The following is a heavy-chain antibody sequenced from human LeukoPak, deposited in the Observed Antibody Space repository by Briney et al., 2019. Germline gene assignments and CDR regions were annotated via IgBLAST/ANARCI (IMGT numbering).Heavy chain of an antibody. CDR3: ARVTGRHFDWLPYFDY. CDR1: GYMFSTYG. V-gene: IGHV1-2*02. CDR2: INPNSGGT. J-gene: IGHJ4*02. D-gene: IGHD3-9*01. Sequence: GASVKVSCRTSGYMFSTYGISWVRQAPGQGLEWMGWINPNSGGTNYAQKFQGRVTMTRDTSISTAYMQLSRLRSDDTAVYYCARVTGRHFDWLPYFDYWGQGTLATVSS.